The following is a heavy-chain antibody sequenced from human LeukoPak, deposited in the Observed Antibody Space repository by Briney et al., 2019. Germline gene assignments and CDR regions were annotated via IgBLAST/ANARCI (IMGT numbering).Heavy chain of an antibody. CDR2: IYNIGSN. Sequence: SETLSLTCTVSGGSISTAAYYWSWIRPPPGKGLEWIGYIYNIGSNNYNPSLKSRVTMSVDTSKNQFSLRLSSVTAADTAVYYCARAHYCSGDSCYLGWFDPWGQGTLVTVSS. J-gene: IGHJ5*02. D-gene: IGHD2-15*01. CDR1: GGSISTAAYY. CDR3: ARAHYCSGDSCYLGWFDP. V-gene: IGHV4-61*08.